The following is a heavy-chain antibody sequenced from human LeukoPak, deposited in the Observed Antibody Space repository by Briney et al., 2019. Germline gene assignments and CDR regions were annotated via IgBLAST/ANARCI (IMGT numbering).Heavy chain of an antibody. CDR1: GGTFSSYA. Sequence: SVKVSCKASGGTFSSYAISWVRQAPGQGLEWMGGIIPIFGTANYAQKFQGRVTITADKSTSTAYMELSSLRSEDTAVYYCASSYYDSSGYPNWFDPWGQGTLVTVSS. CDR2: IIPIFGTA. J-gene: IGHJ5*02. V-gene: IGHV1-69*06. CDR3: ASSYYDSSGYPNWFDP. D-gene: IGHD3-22*01.